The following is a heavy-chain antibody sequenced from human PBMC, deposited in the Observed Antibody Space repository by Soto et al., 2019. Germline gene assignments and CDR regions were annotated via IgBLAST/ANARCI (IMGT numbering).Heavy chain of an antibody. V-gene: IGHV1-18*01. CDR2: ISAYNGNT. CDR1: GYTFTSYG. CDR3: ARAHDIVVVPAANNFDY. Sequence: ASVKVSCKSSGYTFTSYGISCVRQAPGQGLEWMGWISAYNGNTNYAQKLQGRVTMTTDTSTSTAYMELRSLRSDDTAVYYCARAHDIVVVPAANNFDYWGQGTLVTVSS. J-gene: IGHJ4*02. D-gene: IGHD2-2*01.